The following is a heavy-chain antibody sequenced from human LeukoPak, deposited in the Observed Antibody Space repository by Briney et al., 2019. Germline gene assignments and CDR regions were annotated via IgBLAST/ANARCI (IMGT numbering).Heavy chain of an antibody. D-gene: IGHD2-15*01. Sequence: GGSLRLSCAASGFTSRNYWMHWVRQAPGKGLVWVSRINDDGGNTAYADSVKGRFTISRDNTKNTLYLQMNSLRAEDTAVYYCATILAGGSRMFDYWGQGTLVTVSS. CDR3: ATILAGGSRMFDY. CDR1: GFTSRNYW. J-gene: IGHJ4*02. CDR2: INDDGGNT. V-gene: IGHV3-74*01.